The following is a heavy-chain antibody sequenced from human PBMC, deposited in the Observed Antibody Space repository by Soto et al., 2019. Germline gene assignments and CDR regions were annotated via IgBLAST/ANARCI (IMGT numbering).Heavy chain of an antibody. Sequence: GGSLSLSCGASGFAYSSYWMSWVRQATGKGLEWVANIKKDGSEKYYVDSVKGRLTISRDNAKNSLYLQMNSLRAEDTAVYYCARERSSSYYYYGMDVGGQVTTVTVSS. CDR2: IKKDGSEK. D-gene: IGHD1-26*01. CDR1: GFAYSSYW. V-gene: IGHV3-7*01. CDR3: ARERSSSYYYYGMDV. J-gene: IGHJ6*01.